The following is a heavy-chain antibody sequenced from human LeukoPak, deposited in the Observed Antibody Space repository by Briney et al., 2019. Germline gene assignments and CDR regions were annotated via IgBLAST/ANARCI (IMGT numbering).Heavy chain of an antibody. Sequence: SATLSLTCPVSGGSISSSSYYWGWIRQPPGKGLEWIGSIYYSGSTYYNPSLKSRVTISVDTSKNQFSLKLSSVTAADTAVYYCARPPSYDSSGYYYGYYYYMDVWGKGTTVTVSS. J-gene: IGHJ6*03. CDR3: ARPPSYDSSGYYYGYYYYMDV. V-gene: IGHV4-39*01. D-gene: IGHD3-22*01. CDR2: IYYSGST. CDR1: GGSISSSSYY.